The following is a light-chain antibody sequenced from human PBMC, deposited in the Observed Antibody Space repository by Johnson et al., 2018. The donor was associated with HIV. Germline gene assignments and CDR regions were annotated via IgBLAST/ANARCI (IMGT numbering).Light chain of an antibody. J-gene: IGLJ1*01. CDR1: SSNIGSNT. Sequence: QSVLTQPPSASGTPGQRVTISCSGSSSNIGSNTVNWYQQLPGTAPKLLIYSNNQRPSGVPDRFSGSKSGTSASLAISGLQSEAEADYYCAAWDDSLNGPLYVFGTGTKVTVL. V-gene: IGLV1-44*01. CDR2: SNN. CDR3: AAWDDSLNGPLYV.